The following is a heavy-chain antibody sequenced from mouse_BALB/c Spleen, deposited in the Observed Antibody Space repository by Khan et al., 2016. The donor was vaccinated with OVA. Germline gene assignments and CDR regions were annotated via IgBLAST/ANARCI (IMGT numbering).Heavy chain of an antibody. V-gene: IGHV9-3-1*01. J-gene: IGHJ1*01. D-gene: IGHD2-14*01. CDR1: GYTFTNYG. Sequence: QIQLVQSGPELMKPGETVKISCKASGYTFTNYGMNWVKQAPGKGLQWMGWINTYTGEPTYGADLKGRFAFSLETSASTAYLQLNNLKNEDTATXCCARVGNYGYFDVWGAGTTVTVSS. CDR3: ARVGNYGYFDV. CDR2: INTYTGEP.